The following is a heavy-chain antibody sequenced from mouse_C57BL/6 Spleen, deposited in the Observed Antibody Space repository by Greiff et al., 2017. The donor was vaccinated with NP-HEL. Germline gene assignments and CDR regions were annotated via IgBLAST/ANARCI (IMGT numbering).Heavy chain of an antibody. J-gene: IGHJ4*01. D-gene: IGHD1-1*01. CDR2: IYWDDDK. V-gene: IGHV8-12*01. CDR3: ARIHGSSRYYAMDY. Sequence: ESGPGILQSSQTLSLTCSFSGFSLSTSGMGVSWIRQPSGKGLEWLAHIYWDDDKRYNPSLKSRLTISKDTSRNQVFLKITSVDTADTATYYCARIHGSSRYYAMDYWGQGTSVTVSS. CDR1: GFSLSTSGMG.